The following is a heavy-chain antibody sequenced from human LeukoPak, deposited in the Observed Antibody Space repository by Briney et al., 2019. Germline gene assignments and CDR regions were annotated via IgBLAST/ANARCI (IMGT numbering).Heavy chain of an antibody. J-gene: IGHJ5*02. CDR3: ARALSSLGANWFDP. CDR2: IIPIFGTA. D-gene: IGHD3-16*01. V-gene: IGHV1-69*13. Sequence: GASVKVSCKASGGTFSSYAISWVRQAPGQGLEWMGGIIPIFGTANYAQKFQGRVTITADESTSTAYMELSSLRAEDTAVYYCARALSSLGANWFDPWGQGTLVTVSS. CDR1: GGTFSSYA.